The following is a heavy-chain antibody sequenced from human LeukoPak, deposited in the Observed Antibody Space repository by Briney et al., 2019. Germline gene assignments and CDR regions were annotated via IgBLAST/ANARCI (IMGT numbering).Heavy chain of an antibody. CDR3: ARDSAIKYYDFWSAQMPIQGGMDV. CDR2: IWFDGETE. V-gene: IGHV3-33*01. Sequence: GGSLRLSCAASGFTFSSYGMHWVRQAPGMGLEWVADIWFDGETEHFADSVKGRFTISRDNSKNTLYLQMNSLRAEDTAVYYCARDSAIKYYDFWSAQMPIQGGMDVWGQGTTVTVSS. J-gene: IGHJ6*02. D-gene: IGHD3-3*01. CDR1: GFTFSSYG.